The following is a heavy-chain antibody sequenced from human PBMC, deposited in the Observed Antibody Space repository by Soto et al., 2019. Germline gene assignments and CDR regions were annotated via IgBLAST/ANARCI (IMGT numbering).Heavy chain of an antibody. CDR3: ARESSYGLVY. Sequence: QVQLVQSGAEVKKPGASVKVSCKASGYTFTSYDINWVRQATGQGLEWMGWMNPNTGNTAYAQKFQGSVTMTRNTSISTAYMELSSLGSEDPAVYYCARESSYGLVYWGQGTLVTVSS. CDR2: MNPNTGNT. J-gene: IGHJ4*02. D-gene: IGHD5-18*01. V-gene: IGHV1-8*01. CDR1: GYTFTSYD.